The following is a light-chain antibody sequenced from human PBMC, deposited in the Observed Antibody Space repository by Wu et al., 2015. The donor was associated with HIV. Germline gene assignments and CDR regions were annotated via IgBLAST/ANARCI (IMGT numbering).Light chain of an antibody. J-gene: IGKJ1*01. CDR3: QHYQT. CDR1: QSIGSD. Sequence: EVVMTQSPGTLSVSPGEGVTLSCRASQSIGSDLAWYQQKPGHPPRLLIYGASTRATAIPARFGGSGSGTDFTLTISSMQSEDFAVYYCQHYQTFGQGTKVEIK. CDR2: GAS. V-gene: IGKV3-15*01.